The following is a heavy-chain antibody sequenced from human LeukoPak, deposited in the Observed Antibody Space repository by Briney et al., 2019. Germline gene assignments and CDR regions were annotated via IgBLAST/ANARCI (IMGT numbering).Heavy chain of an antibody. Sequence: PGGSLRLSCAASGFTFNNYAMSWVRQAPGKGLEWVSTISGSGASTYYADSVRGRFTISKDNSKNTLYLQMNSLRAEDTAAYYCTKGDGDYLKYYYYYMDVWGKGTPVTVSS. CDR3: TKGDGDYLKYYYYYMDV. J-gene: IGHJ6*03. D-gene: IGHD4-17*01. CDR2: ISGSGAST. CDR1: GFTFNNYA. V-gene: IGHV3-23*01.